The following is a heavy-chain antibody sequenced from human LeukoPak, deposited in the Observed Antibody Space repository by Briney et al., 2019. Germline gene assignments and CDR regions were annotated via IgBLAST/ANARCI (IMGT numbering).Heavy chain of an antibody. Sequence: SETLSLTCTVSGGSISSYYWSWIRQPPGKGLERIGYIYYGGSTNYNPSLKSRVTISVDTSKNQFSLKLSSVTAADTAVYYCASVVARGAFDIWGQGTMVTVSS. V-gene: IGHV4-59*01. J-gene: IGHJ3*02. CDR3: ASVVARGAFDI. CDR1: GGSISSYY. CDR2: IYYGGST. D-gene: IGHD2-15*01.